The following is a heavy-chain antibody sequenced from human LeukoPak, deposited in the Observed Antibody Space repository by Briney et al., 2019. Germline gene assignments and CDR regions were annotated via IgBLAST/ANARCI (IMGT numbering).Heavy chain of an antibody. Sequence: ASVKVSCKASGYTFTGYYMHWVRQAPGQGLEWMGRINPNSGGTNYAQKFQGRVTMTRDTSISTAYMELNRLRPADTAVSYCARDVSRGDSRGQGTLGTVSS. V-gene: IGHV1-2*06. D-gene: IGHD2-2*01. CDR3: ARDVSRGDS. J-gene: IGHJ4*02. CDR2: INPNSGGT. CDR1: GYTFTGYY.